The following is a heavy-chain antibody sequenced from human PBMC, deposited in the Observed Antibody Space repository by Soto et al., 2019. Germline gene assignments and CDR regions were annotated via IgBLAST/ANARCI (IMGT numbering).Heavy chain of an antibody. J-gene: IGHJ4*02. V-gene: IGHV4-34*01. CDR2: INHSGST. Sequence: SETLSLTCAVYGGSFSGYYWSRIRQPPGKGLEWIGEINHSGSTNYNPSLKSRVTISVDTSKNQFSLKLSSVTAADTAVYYCARGDSYYYDSSGYYYVYWGQGTLVTVSS. CDR3: ARGDSYYYDSSGYYYVY. D-gene: IGHD3-22*01. CDR1: GGSFSGYY.